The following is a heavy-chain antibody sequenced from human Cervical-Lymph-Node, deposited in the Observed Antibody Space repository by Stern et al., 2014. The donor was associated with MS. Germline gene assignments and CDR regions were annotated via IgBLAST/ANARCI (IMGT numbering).Heavy chain of an antibody. Sequence: VQLVESGAEVKKPGASVKVSCKASGYTFTSHYMHWVRQAPGQGLEWMGIINPSGGSTSYAQKFQGRVTVTGDTSTSTVYMELSSLRSEDTAVYYCARSIVVEPAAMAFDYWGQGTLVTVAS. CDR2: INPSGGST. CDR3: ARSIVVEPAAMAFDY. J-gene: IGHJ4*02. D-gene: IGHD2-2*01. V-gene: IGHV1-46*01. CDR1: GYTFTSHY.